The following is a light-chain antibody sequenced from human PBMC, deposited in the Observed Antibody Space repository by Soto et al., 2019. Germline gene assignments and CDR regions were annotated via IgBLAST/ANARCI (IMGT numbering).Light chain of an antibody. V-gene: IGKV1-5*01. Sequence: DIQMTQSPSTLSASVGDRVTITCRASQSISSWLAWYQQKPGNAPKLLIYDASSLESGVPSRLSGSGSGTEFALTISSLQPDDFATYYCQQYNSYSPLTFGQGTKVEIK. CDR1: QSISSW. CDR2: DAS. CDR3: QQYNSYSPLT. J-gene: IGKJ1*01.